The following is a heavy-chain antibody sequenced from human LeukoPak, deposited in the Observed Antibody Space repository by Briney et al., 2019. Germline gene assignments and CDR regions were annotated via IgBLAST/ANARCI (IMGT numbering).Heavy chain of an antibody. D-gene: IGHD3-3*01. CDR2: MNPNSGNT. V-gene: IGHV1-8*01. CDR1: GYTFTSYD. J-gene: IGHJ5*02. Sequence: ASVKVSCKASGYTFTSYDINWVRQATGQGLEWMGWMNPNSGNTGYAQKFQGRVTMTRNTSISTAYMELSSLRSEDTAVYYCARGSHYDFWSGYYTENNWFDPWGQGTLVTVSS. CDR3: ARGSHYDFWSGYYTENNWFDP.